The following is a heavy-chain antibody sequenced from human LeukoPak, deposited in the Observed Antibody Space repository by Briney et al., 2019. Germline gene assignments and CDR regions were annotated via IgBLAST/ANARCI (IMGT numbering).Heavy chain of an antibody. J-gene: IGHJ3*02. CDR2: VNHSGST. CDR1: GGSLSGHY. Sequence: PSETLSLTCAVYGGSLSGHYWSWIRQPPGKGLEWIGEVNHSGSTNYHPSLKSRVTISVDTSKNQFSLKLSSVTAADTAVYYCAREYSTSSTAFDIWGQGTMVTVSS. V-gene: IGHV4-34*01. CDR3: AREYSTSSTAFDI. D-gene: IGHD6-6*01.